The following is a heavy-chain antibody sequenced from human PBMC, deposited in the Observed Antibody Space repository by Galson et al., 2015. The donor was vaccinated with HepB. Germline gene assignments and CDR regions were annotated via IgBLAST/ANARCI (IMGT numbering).Heavy chain of an antibody. CDR2: ISYDGSNK. CDR3: ARDLSYGFVDDAIDI. D-gene: IGHD5-18*01. V-gene: IGHV3-30*03. Sequence: SLRLSCAASGFTFRSYGMHWVRQAPGKGLEWVAVISYDGSNKYYADSVKGRFTISRDNSKNTLYLQMNSLRAEDTAVFYCARDLSYGFVDDAIDIWGQGTMVTVSS. CDR1: GFTFRSYG. J-gene: IGHJ3*02.